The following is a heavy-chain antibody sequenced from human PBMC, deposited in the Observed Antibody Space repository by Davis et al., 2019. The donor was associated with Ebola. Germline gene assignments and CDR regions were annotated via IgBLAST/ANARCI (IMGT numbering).Heavy chain of an antibody. D-gene: IGHD3-10*01. V-gene: IGHV3-73*01. CDR3: STPYYDSGTFDY. J-gene: IGHJ4*02. CDR2: IRRKTNFYAT. Sequence: GESLKISCEASGFTFSGSDMHWVRQAFGKGPEWVGRIRRKTNFYATTYAASLKGRFTLSRDDSQNTAYLQMNNLKTEDTAVYYCSTPYYDSGTFDYWGLGTQVTVSS. CDR1: GFTFSGSD.